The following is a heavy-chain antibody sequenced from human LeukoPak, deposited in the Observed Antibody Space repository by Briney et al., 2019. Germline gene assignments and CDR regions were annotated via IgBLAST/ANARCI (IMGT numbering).Heavy chain of an antibody. V-gene: IGHV4-30-4*08. CDR2: IYYSGST. CDR1: GGSISGYY. CDR3: AREYGDDNWFDP. D-gene: IGHD4-17*01. Sequence: SETLSLTCTVSGGSISGYYWSWIRQPPGKGLEWIGYIYYSGSTYYNPSLKSRVTISVDTSKNQFSLKLSSVTAADTAVYYCAREYGDDNWFDPWGQGTLVTVSS. J-gene: IGHJ5*02.